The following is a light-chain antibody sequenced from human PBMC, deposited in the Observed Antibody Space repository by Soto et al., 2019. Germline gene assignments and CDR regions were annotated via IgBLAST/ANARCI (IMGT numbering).Light chain of an antibody. CDR2: EVS. CDR1: SSDVGGYNY. J-gene: IGLJ1*01. CDR3: SSYRRIGNLL. V-gene: IGLV2-14*01. Sequence: QSALTQPASVSGSPGQSITISCTGTSSDVGGYNYVSWYQQHPGKAPKVMIYEVSNRPSGVSNRFSGSKSGNAASLTISGLQAEDEADYYCSSYRRIGNLLFGNGTKLTV.